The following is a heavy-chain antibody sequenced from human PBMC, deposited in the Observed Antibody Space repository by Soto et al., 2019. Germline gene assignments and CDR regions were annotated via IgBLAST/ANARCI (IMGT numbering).Heavy chain of an antibody. CDR2: IYFNGNT. J-gene: IGHJ4*02. V-gene: IGHV4-59*01. CDR3: ASVTFGGIVLAH. Sequence: PETLSLTCAVSVVSISSYSWSWIRQPPGKGLEWIGYIYFNGNTKYNPSLEGRLTISIDTSKKEFSLKLTSVTAADAAVYYCASVTFGGIVLAHWGQGTLVTVSS. D-gene: IGHD3-16*01. CDR1: VVSISSYS.